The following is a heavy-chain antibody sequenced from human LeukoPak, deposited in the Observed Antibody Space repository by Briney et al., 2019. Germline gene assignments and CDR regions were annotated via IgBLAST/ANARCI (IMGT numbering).Heavy chain of an antibody. V-gene: IGHV4-39*07. CDR3: VRETIGTYVNWFDP. CDR1: GGSISSSSYY. D-gene: IGHD1-1*01. CDR2: MYYSGST. Sequence: PSETLSLTCTVSGGSISSSSYYWGWIRQPPGKGLEWIGSMYYSGSTFYNPSLKSRVTISVDTSKNQFSLKLSSVTAADTAVYYCVRETIGTYVNWFDPWGQGTLVTVSS. J-gene: IGHJ5*02.